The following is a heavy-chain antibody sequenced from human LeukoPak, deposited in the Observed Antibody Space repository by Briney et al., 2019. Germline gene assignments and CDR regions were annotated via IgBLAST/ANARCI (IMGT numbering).Heavy chain of an antibody. CDR1: GYTFTSYG. J-gene: IGHJ4*02. Sequence: ASVKVSCRASGYTFTSYGISWVRQAPGQGLEWMGWISAYNGNTNYAQKLQGRVTMTTDTSTSTAYMELRSLRSDDTAVYYCARGPSGGYYDSSGYYYFDYWGQGTLVTVSS. V-gene: IGHV1-18*01. D-gene: IGHD3-22*01. CDR3: ARGPSGGYYDSSGYYYFDY. CDR2: ISAYNGNT.